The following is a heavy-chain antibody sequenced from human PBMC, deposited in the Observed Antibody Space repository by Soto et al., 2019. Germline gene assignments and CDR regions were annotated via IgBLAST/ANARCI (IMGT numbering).Heavy chain of an antibody. CDR1: GGSISSGDYY. D-gene: IGHD2-15*01. CDR2: IYYSGST. CDR3: ASDCSGGSCYYRDSFDI. Sequence: SETLSLTCPVSGGSISSGDYYWSWIRQPPGKGLEWIGYIYYSGSTYYNPSLKSRVTISVDTSKNQSSLKLSSVTAADTAVYYCASDCSGGSCYYRDSFDIWGQGTMVTISS. J-gene: IGHJ3*02. V-gene: IGHV4-30-4*01.